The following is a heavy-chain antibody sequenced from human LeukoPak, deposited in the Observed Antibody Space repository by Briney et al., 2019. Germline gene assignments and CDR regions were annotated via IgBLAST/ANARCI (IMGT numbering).Heavy chain of an antibody. D-gene: IGHD1-7*01. CDR3: ASAGELRGFDY. J-gene: IGHJ4*02. V-gene: IGHV4-4*09. Sequence: PSETLSLTCTVSGGSISSYYWSWIRQPPGKGLEWIGYIYTSGSTNYNPSLKSRVTISVDTSKNQFSLKLSSVTAADTAVYYCASAGELRGFDYWGQGTLVTVSS. CDR1: GGSISSYY. CDR2: IYTSGST.